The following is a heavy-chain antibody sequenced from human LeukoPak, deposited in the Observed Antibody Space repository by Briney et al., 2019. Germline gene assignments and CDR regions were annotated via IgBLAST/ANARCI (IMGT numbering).Heavy chain of an antibody. V-gene: IGHV3-48*02. J-gene: IGHJ4*02. D-gene: IGHD3-10*01. CDR2: ISSSGSTI. Sequence: PGRSLRLSCAASGFTFSSYSMNWVRQSPGKGLEWVSYISSSGSTIYCADSVKGRFTISRDNAKNSLYLQMNSLRDENTAVYYCAREEFRGVHYFDYWGQGTLVTVSS. CDR1: GFTFSSYS. CDR3: AREEFRGVHYFDY.